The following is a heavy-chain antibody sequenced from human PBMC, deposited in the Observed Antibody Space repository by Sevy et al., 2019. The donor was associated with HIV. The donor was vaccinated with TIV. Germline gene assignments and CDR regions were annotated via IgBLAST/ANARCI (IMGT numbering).Heavy chain of an antibody. CDR2: ISSSSSYI. D-gene: IGHD2-21*01. Sequence: GGSLRLSCAASGFTFSSYSMNWVRQAPGKGLEWVSSISSSSSYIYYADSVKGRFTISRDNAKNSLYLQMNSLRAEDTAVYYCARLRRAYCGGDCYYYYMDVWGKGTTVTVSS. V-gene: IGHV3-21*01. CDR3: ARLRRAYCGGDCYYYYMDV. CDR1: GFTFSSYS. J-gene: IGHJ6*03.